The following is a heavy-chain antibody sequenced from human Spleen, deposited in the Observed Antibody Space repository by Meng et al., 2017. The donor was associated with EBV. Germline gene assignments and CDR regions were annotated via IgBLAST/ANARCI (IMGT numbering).Heavy chain of an antibody. Sequence: QVPLQEPGPGLGKPSETLSLNCTVSGGSISGHYWSWIRQPPGKGLEWIGYIYYSGSTNYNPSFKSRVTISVDTSKNQFSLRLRSLTASDTAVYYCASDRGQNYYWGPGTLVTVSS. D-gene: IGHD3-10*01. CDR1: GGSISGHY. CDR3: ASDRGQNYY. CDR2: IYYSGST. V-gene: IGHV4-59*11. J-gene: IGHJ4*02.